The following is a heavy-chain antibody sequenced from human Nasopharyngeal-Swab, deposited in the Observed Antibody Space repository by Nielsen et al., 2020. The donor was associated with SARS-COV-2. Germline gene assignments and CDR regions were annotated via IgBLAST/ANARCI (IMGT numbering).Heavy chain of an antibody. V-gene: IGHV3-30*18. CDR2: ISDDGSKT. CDR1: GFTFSSYA. J-gene: IGHJ4*02. CDR3: AKDLDGGGYLFVDY. D-gene: IGHD2-21*02. Sequence: GGSLTLSCAASGFTFSSYAMHWVRQAPGKGLEWVAVISDDGSKTYLIDSVKGRFTISRDNSKNTVYLQMSTLRAEDTAVYFCAKDLDGGGYLFVDYWGPGTLVTVSS.